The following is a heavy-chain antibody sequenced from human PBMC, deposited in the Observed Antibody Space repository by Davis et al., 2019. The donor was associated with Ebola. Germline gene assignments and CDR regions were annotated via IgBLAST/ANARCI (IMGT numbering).Heavy chain of an antibody. D-gene: IGHD6-6*01. CDR1: GFIFRNWG. Sequence: PGGSLRLSCTPSGFIFRNWGMIWVRQAPGKGLEWVSSVSGSGRNTYYADSVKGRLTISRDNSRNTVYLEMYSLRVEDTAVYYCAKTGRKTWYSDSSGGPHAFDSWGQGTLVTVSS. V-gene: IGHV3-23*01. J-gene: IGHJ4*02. CDR3: AKTGRKTWYSDSSGGPHAFDS. CDR2: VSGSGRNT.